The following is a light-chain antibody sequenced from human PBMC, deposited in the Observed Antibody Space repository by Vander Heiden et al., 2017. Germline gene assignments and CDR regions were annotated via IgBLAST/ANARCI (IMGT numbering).Light chain of an antibody. J-gene: IGKJ4*01. V-gene: IGKV1-6*01. CDR1: QGIRND. Sequence: AIQMTQSPSSLSASVGDRVTITCRASQGIRNDLGWYQQKPGKAPKLLIYAASSLQSGVPSRFSGSGSGTDFTLTISSLQPEDFATYYCRQDDNYPLTFGGRTKVEIK. CDR3: RQDDNYPLT. CDR2: AAS.